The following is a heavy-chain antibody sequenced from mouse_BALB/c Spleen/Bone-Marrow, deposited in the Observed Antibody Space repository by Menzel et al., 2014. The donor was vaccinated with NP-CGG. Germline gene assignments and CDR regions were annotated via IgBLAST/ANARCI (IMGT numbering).Heavy chain of an antibody. V-gene: IGHV5-6-5*01. Sequence: VQLKESGGGLVEPGGSLKFSCAASGFTFSSYAMSWVRQTPEKRLEWVASIISGGSTYYPDSVKGRFTISRDNARNILYMQMGSLRSEDTAMYYCARGGSFYFYSCGQGAPLTLSS. CDR1: GFTFSSYA. CDR3: ARGGSFYFYS. D-gene: IGHD1-2*01. J-gene: IGHJ2*01. CDR2: IISGGST.